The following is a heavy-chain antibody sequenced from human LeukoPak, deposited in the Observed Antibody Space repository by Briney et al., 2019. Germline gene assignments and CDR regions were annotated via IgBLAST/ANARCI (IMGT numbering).Heavy chain of an antibody. J-gene: IGHJ4*02. D-gene: IGHD6-19*01. CDR2: ISGSGGGT. CDR3: ARTTTGYSSGRYPGWPVDY. Sequence: GGSLRLSCAASGFTFSSYAVSWVRQAPGKGLEWVSAISGSGGGTYYADLVSGRFPISRDNSKNKLYLQMNSLSTEATAVYYCARTTTGYSSGRYPGWPVDYWGQGTLVTVSS. CDR1: GFTFSSYA. V-gene: IGHV3-23*01.